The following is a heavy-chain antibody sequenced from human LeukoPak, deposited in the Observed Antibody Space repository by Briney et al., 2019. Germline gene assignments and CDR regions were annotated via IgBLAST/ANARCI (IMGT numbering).Heavy chain of an antibody. Sequence: PGGSPRLSCAASGFTFNNYAMSWVRQAPGKGLEWVSAISGSGGTTYYADSVKGRLTFSRDNSKNTLYLQMNSLRAEDTAVYYCAKEEGYYYDSGGYYVEYFQHWGQGTLVTVSS. CDR3: AKEEGYYYDSGGYYVEYFQH. V-gene: IGHV3-23*01. CDR2: ISGSGGTT. J-gene: IGHJ1*01. CDR1: GFTFNNYA. D-gene: IGHD3-22*01.